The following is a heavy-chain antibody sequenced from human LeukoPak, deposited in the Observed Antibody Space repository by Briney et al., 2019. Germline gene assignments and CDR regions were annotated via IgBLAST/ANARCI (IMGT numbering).Heavy chain of an antibody. D-gene: IGHD6-13*01. CDR3: ARCRRGSWGPYYYMDV. V-gene: IGHV4-31*03. J-gene: IGHJ6*03. CDR2: IYYSGST. CDR1: GGSISSGGYY. Sequence: SQTLSLTCTVSGGSISSGGYYWSWIRQHPGKGLEWIGYIYYSGSTYYNPSLKSRVTISVDTSKNQFSLKLSSVTAADTAVYYCARCRRGSWGPYYYMDVWGKGTTVTVSS.